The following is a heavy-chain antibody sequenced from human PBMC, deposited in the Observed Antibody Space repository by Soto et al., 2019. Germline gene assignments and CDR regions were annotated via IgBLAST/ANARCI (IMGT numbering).Heavy chain of an antibody. Sequence: SETLSLTCAVYGGSFSGYYWSWIRQPPGKGLEWIGEINHSGSTNYNPSLKSRVTISVDTSKNQFSLKLSSVTAADTAVYYCARSIVVPADRWFDPWGQGTLVTVSS. CDR1: GGSFSGYY. V-gene: IGHV4-34*01. CDR3: ARSIVVPADRWFDP. D-gene: IGHD2-2*01. J-gene: IGHJ5*02. CDR2: INHSGST.